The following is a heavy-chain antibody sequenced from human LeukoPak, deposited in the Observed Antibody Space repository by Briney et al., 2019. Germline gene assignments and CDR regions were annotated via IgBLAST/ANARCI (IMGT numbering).Heavy chain of an antibody. CDR2: ISNSSSYI. J-gene: IGHJ5*01. V-gene: IGHV3-21*05. CDR1: GFTFSDYS. Sequence: AGTLSLTCAASGFTFSDYSMNWIRQAAGKGLEWVSFISNSSSYIFYADSVKGRFTISRDDDKNFLYLQMNSLSADETAVYYCVRVAVGVGFDSWGQGRLVTVSS. CDR3: VRVAVGVGFDS. D-gene: IGHD1-26*01.